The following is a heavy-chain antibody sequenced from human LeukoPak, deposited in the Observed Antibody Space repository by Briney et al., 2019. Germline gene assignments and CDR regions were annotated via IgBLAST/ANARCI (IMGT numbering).Heavy chain of an antibody. V-gene: IGHV1-8*01. CDR2: MNPNSGNT. J-gene: IGHJ5*02. Sequence: ASVTVSCKASGYPFTSYDINWVRQATGQGLEWMGWMNPNSGNTGYAQKFQGRVTMTRNTSISTAYMELSSLRSEDTAVYYWARSAAAPPYNWCDPWGQGTLVTVSS. D-gene: IGHD6-13*01. CDR3: ARSAAAPPYNWCDP. CDR1: GYPFTSYD.